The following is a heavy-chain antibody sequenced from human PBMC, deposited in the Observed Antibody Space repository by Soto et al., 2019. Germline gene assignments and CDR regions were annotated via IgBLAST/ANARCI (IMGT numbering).Heavy chain of an antibody. CDR3: ARENSNYYYYYGMDV. J-gene: IGHJ6*02. CDR2: ISSYNGNT. Sequence: ASVKVSCKASGYTFTISGISWVRQAPGQGLEWVGWISSYNGNTNYAQNLQGRVTMTTDTSTNTAYMELRSLRSDDTAVYYCARENSNYYYYYGMDVWGQGTTVTGSS. V-gene: IGHV1-18*01. CDR1: GYTFTISG. D-gene: IGHD4-4*01.